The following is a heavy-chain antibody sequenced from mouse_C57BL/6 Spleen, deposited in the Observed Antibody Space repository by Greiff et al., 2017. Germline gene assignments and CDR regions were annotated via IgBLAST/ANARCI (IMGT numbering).Heavy chain of an antibody. V-gene: IGHV1-82*01. J-gene: IGHJ4*01. CDR3: AKTGTMKAMDY. CDR1: GYAFSSSW. Sequence: VQLKESGPELVKPGASVKISCKASGYAFSSSWMNWVKQRPGKGLEWIGRIYPGDGDTNYNGKFKGKATLTADKSSSTAYMQLSSLTSEDSAVYFCAKTGTMKAMDYWGQGTSVTVSS. CDR2: IYPGDGDT. D-gene: IGHD4-1*01.